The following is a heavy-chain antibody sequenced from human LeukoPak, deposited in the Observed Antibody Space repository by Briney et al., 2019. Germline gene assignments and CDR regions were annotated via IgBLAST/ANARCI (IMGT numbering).Heavy chain of an antibody. V-gene: IGHV3-49*03. CDR3: ARDLPFDM. CDR1: GFTFGDYA. Sequence: GGSLRLSCTASGFTFGDYAMSWFRQAPGKGLEWVGFIRSKAYGGTTEYAASVKGRFTISRDNSKNTLYLQMNSLRAEDTAVYYCARDLPFDMWGQGTMVTVSS. CDR2: IRSKAYGGTT. J-gene: IGHJ3*02.